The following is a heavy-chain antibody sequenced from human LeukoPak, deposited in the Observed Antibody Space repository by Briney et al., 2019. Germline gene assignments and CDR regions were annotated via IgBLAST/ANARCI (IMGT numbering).Heavy chain of an antibody. CDR2: ISSSSSTI. CDR3: ARPYYGSGSSELDY. V-gene: IGHV3-48*01. D-gene: IGHD3-10*01. J-gene: IGHJ4*02. CDR1: GFTFSSYS. Sequence: PGGSLRLSCAASGFTFSSYSMNWVRQAPGKGLEWVSYISSSSSTIYYADSVKGRFTISRDNAKNSLYLQMNSLRAEDTAVYYCARPYYGSGSSELDYWGQGTLVTVSS.